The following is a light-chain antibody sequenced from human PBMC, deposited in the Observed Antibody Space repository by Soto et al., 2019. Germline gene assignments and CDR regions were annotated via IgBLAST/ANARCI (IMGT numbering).Light chain of an antibody. Sequence: IGLTQSPGTLSLSPLERATLSCSASQSVSSSYLAWYQQKPGQAPRLLIYGASSRATGIPDRFSGSGSGTDFTLTISRLEAEDFAVYYCQQYGSSPGTFGQGTKVDIK. V-gene: IGKV3-20*01. J-gene: IGKJ1*01. CDR3: QQYGSSPGT. CDR2: GAS. CDR1: QSVSSSY.